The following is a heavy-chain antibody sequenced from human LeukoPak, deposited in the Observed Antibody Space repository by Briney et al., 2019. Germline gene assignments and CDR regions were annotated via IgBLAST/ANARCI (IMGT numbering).Heavy chain of an antibody. J-gene: IGHJ4*02. CDR3: ANEGPNFDY. CDR1: GFTFSSYA. Sequence: GGSLRLSCAASGFTFSSYAMSWVRQAPGKGLEWVSVISSSGHSTHYADSVKGRFTISRDSSENTVYLQMNSLRAEDTAVYYCANEGPNFDYWGQGTLVTVSS. V-gene: IGHV3-23*01. CDR2: ISSSGHST.